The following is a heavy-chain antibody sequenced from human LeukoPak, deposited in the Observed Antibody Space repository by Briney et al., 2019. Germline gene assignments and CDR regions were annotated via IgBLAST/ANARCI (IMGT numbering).Heavy chain of an antibody. J-gene: IGHJ4*02. D-gene: IGHD3-9*01. CDR2: IRGSGGST. CDR1: GVTLSSYA. CDR3: AKDQGLRYFDWLYDY. V-gene: IGHV3-23*01. Sequence: PGGSLRLSCAASGVTLSSYAMSWVRQAPGKGLEWVSAIRGSGGSTYYADSVKGRFTISRDNSKNTLYLQMNSLRAEDTAVYYCAKDQGLRYFDWLYDYWGQGTLVTVSS.